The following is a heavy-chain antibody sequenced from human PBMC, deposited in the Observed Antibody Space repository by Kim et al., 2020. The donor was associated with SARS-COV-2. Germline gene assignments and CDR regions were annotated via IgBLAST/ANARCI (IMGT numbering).Heavy chain of an antibody. J-gene: IGHJ4*02. CDR1: GFTFSSYS. Sequence: GGSLRLSCAASGFTFSSYSMNWVRQAPGKGLEWVSYISSSSSTIYYADSVKGRFTISRDNAKNSLYLQMNSLRAEDTAVYYCARGRYSSSFDYWGQGTLVTVSS. V-gene: IGHV3-48*04. CDR2: ISSSSSTI. CDR3: ARGRYSSSFDY. D-gene: IGHD1-1*01.